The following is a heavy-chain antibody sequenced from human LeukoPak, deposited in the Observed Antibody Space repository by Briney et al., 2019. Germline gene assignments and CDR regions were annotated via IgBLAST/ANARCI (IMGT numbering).Heavy chain of an antibody. CDR1: GFTFSSYG. Sequence: PGGSLRLSCAASGFTFSSYGMHWVRQAPGKGLEWVAFIRYDGSNKYYADSVKGRFTISRDNSKNTLYLQMNSLRAEDTAVYYCAKDELRFSEWLNMRPLFDYWGQGTLVTVSS. CDR3: AKDELRFSEWLNMRPLFDY. D-gene: IGHD3-3*01. J-gene: IGHJ4*02. V-gene: IGHV3-30*02. CDR2: IRYDGSNK.